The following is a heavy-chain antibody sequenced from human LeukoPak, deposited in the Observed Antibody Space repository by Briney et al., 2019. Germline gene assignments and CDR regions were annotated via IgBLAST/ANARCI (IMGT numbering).Heavy chain of an antibody. CDR2: IYYSGST. Sequence: SETLSLTCTVSGGSISSSSYYWGWIRQPPGKGLEWIGSIYYSGSTYYNPSLKSRVTISVDTSKNQFSLKLSSATAADTAVYYCARRFWLQGFDYWGQGTLVTASS. V-gene: IGHV4-39*01. CDR1: GGSISSSSYY. J-gene: IGHJ4*02. D-gene: IGHD5-24*01. CDR3: ARRFWLQGFDY.